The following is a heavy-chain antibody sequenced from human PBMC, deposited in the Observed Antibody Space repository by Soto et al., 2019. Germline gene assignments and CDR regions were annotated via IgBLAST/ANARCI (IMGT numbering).Heavy chain of an antibody. J-gene: IGHJ4*02. Sequence: PGGSLRLSCAASGFTFSSYGMHWVRQAPGKGLEWVAVISYDGSNKYYADSVKGRFTISRDNSKNTLYLQMNSLRAEDTAVYYCAKDGTSVTPLYYDILTGLTLDYWGQGTLVTVSS. CDR2: ISYDGSNK. V-gene: IGHV3-30*18. D-gene: IGHD3-9*01. CDR3: AKDGTSVTPLYYDILTGLTLDY. CDR1: GFTFSSYG.